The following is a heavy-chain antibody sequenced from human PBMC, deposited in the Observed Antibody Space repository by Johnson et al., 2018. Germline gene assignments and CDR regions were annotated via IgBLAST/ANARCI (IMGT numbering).Heavy chain of an antibody. CDR2: VRYMGAT. CDR3: ARGPIPWDVGATAFDY. D-gene: IGHD1-26*01. Sequence: QVQLQESGPGLVKPSETLSLTCAVSGVSISRYSWSWIRQPPGKGLEWLGYVRYMGATHSNPSLPGRITSSLDTSKNQLPLNLRYVTAADTAVYFCARGPIPWDVGATAFDYWGQGTLVTVSS. V-gene: IGHV4-59*01. CDR1: GVSISRYS. J-gene: IGHJ4*02.